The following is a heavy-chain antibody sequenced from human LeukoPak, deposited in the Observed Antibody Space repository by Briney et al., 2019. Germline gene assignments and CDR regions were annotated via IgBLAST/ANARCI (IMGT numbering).Heavy chain of an antibody. CDR2: IYSGGST. D-gene: IGHD3-22*01. Sequence: PGGSLRLPCAASGFTVSSNYMSWVRQAPGKGLEWVSVIYSGGSTYYADSVKGRFTISRDNSKNTLYLQMNSLRAEDTAVYYCARNYYDSSGYYVGSPPFFDYWGQGTLVTVSS. J-gene: IGHJ4*02. CDR3: ARNYYDSSGYYVGSPPFFDY. CDR1: GFTVSSNY. V-gene: IGHV3-66*02.